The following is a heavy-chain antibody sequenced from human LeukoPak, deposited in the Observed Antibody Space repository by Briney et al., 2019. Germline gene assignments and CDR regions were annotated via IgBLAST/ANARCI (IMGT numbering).Heavy chain of an antibody. Sequence: SETLSLTCTVSGGSIGSYYWGWIRQRPGKGLEWIGYIYYTGSTEYHPSLKSRVTISLDTSKNQFSLKLTSVTAADTAVYYCARVYQSAEYYFDYWGQGNLVSVSS. CDR3: ARVYQSAEYYFDY. J-gene: IGHJ4*02. V-gene: IGHV4-59*01. D-gene: IGHD2-2*01. CDR1: GGSIGSYY. CDR2: IYYTGST.